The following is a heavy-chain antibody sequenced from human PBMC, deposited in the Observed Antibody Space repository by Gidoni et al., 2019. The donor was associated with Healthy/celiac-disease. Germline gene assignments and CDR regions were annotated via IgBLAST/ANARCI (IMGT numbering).Heavy chain of an antibody. CDR1: GFTFDDYA. J-gene: IGHJ3*02. Sequence: EVQLVESGGGLVQPGRSLRLSCAASGFTFDDYAMHWVRPAPGKGLEWVSGISWNSGSIGYADSVKGRFTISRDNAKNSLYLQMNSLRAEDTALYYCAKDTVAVAGDDAFDIWGQGTMVTVSS. V-gene: IGHV3-9*01. CDR3: AKDTVAVAGDDAFDI. CDR2: ISWNSGSI. D-gene: IGHD6-19*01.